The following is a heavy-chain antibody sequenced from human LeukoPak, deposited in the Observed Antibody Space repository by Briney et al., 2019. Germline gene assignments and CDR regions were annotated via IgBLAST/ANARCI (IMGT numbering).Heavy chain of an antibody. J-gene: IGHJ4*02. CDR2: IYHSGTT. V-gene: IGHV4-38-2*01. CDR3: ARQGGGLVIDY. D-gene: IGHD3/OR15-3a*01. Sequence: PSETLSLTCAVSGYSISSGYFWGWIRQPPGKGLEWIGTIYHSGTTYYNPSLKSRATTSADTSKNEFSLKLSSVTAADTAVYYCARQGGGLVIDYWGQGTLATVSS. CDR1: GYSISSGYF.